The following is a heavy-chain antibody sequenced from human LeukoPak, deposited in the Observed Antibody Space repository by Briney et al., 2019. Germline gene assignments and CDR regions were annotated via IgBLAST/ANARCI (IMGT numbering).Heavy chain of an antibody. CDR3: ARDSSGYPFDY. Sequence: GGSLRLSCAASGFTFSSYPMHWVRQAPGKGLEWVAVISNDIRNTYYADSVKGRFSISRDNPKNTLHPQMNSLRADDTALYYCARDSSGYPFDYWGQGTLVTVSS. V-gene: IGHV3-30-3*01. D-gene: IGHD3-22*01. CDR2: ISNDIRNT. J-gene: IGHJ4*02. CDR1: GFTFSSYP.